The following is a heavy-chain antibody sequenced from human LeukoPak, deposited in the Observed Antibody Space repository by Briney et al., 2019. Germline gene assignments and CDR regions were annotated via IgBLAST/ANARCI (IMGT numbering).Heavy chain of an antibody. CDR3: AKDRQQLANLGY. Sequence: GGSLRLSCAASGFAFSNYGMTWVRQAPGKGLEWISGLSSGGGTTYYADSVKGRFSISRDNTKNTLYLQMSSLRAEDTAIYYCAKDRQQLANLGYWGQGTLVTVSS. CDR1: GFAFSNYG. CDR2: LSSGGGTT. V-gene: IGHV3-23*01. D-gene: IGHD6-13*01. J-gene: IGHJ4*02.